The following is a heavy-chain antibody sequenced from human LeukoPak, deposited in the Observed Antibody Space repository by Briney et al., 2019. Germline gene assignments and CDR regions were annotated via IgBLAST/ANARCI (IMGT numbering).Heavy chain of an antibody. Sequence: SQTLSLTCADSGGSISSGGYSWNWIRQPPGKGLEWIGYIYHSGTTYYNPSLKSRVTISVDRSKNQFSLKLGSVTAADTAVYYCARDQSSSWYWFDPWGQGTLVTVSS. J-gene: IGHJ5*02. CDR2: IYHSGTT. CDR1: GGSISSGGYS. CDR3: ARDQSSSWYWFDP. V-gene: IGHV4-30-2*01. D-gene: IGHD6-13*01.